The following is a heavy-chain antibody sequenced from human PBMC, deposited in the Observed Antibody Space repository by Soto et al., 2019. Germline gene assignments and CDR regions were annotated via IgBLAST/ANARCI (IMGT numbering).Heavy chain of an antibody. V-gene: IGHV4-4*02. J-gene: IGHJ6*02. CDR3: ARVRGDIVVVVAAEHYYYYGMDV. D-gene: IGHD2-15*01. CDR1: GGSISSSNW. Sequence: QVQLQESGPGLVKPSGTLSLTCAVSGGSISSSNWWSWVRQPPGKGLEWIGEIYHSGSTNYNPSLKSRVTISVDKSKNQCSLKLSSVTAADTAVYYCARVRGDIVVVVAAEHYYYYGMDVWGQGTTVTVSS. CDR2: IYHSGST.